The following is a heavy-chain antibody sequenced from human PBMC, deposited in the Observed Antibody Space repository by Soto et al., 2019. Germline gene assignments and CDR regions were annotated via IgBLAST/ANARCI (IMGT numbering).Heavy chain of an antibody. Sequence: QVQLQESGPGLVKPSETLSLTCTVSGGSISSYYWSLIRQPPGKGLEWIGYIYYSGSTNYIPSLMSRVTISVATSKNQFSVKLSSVTAADTAVYYCAGGGIYGDYGEAFDIWGQGTMVTVSS. V-gene: IGHV4-59*01. D-gene: IGHD4-17*01. CDR3: AGGGIYGDYGEAFDI. CDR1: GGSISSYY. J-gene: IGHJ3*02. CDR2: IYYSGST.